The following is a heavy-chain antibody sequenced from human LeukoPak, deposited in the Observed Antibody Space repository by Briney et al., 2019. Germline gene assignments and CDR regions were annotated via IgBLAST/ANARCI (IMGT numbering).Heavy chain of an antibody. J-gene: IGHJ3*02. CDR2: IHPTTGDT. V-gene: IGHV1-46*01. D-gene: IGHD6-25*01. CDR3: ARYGFSSVWQGGWHAFDI. CDR1: GYTFTSYY. Sequence: ASVKVSCKASGYTFTSYYVHWVRQAPGQGLQWMGIIHPTTGDTKYAQNFQGRVTMTRDMSTSTVYMELRSLRSEDTAVYFCARYGFSSVWQGGWHAFDIWGHGTMVTVSS.